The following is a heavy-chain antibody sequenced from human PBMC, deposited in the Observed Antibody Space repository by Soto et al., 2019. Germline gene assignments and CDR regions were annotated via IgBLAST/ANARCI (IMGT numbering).Heavy chain of an antibody. CDR3: AKDCIEVEMATIIHRGYYYGMDV. D-gene: IGHD5-12*01. J-gene: IGHJ6*02. Sequence: GGSLRLSCAAPGFTFSSYGMHWVRQAPSKGLEWVAVISYDGSNKYYADSVKGRFTISRDNSKNTLYLQMNSLRAEDTAVYYCAKDCIEVEMATIIHRGYYYGMDVWGQGTTVTVSS. CDR2: ISYDGSNK. CDR1: GFTFSSYG. V-gene: IGHV3-30*18.